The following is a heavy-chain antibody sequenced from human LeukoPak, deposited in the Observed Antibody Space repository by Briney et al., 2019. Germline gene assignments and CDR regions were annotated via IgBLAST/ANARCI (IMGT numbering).Heavy chain of an antibody. D-gene: IGHD4-23*01. Sequence: SETLSLTCTVSGGSISSGEYYWSWIRHPAGKGLEWIGYIYYSGSTYYNPSLKSRVTISVDTSKNQFSLKLSSVTAADTAVYYCARDLLNEGNHLDYWGQGTLVTVSS. CDR1: GGSISSGEYY. J-gene: IGHJ4*02. CDR2: IYYSGST. CDR3: ARDLLNEGNHLDY. V-gene: IGHV4-30-4*01.